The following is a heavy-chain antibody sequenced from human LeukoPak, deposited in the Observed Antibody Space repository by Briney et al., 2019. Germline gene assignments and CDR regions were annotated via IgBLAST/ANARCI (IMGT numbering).Heavy chain of an antibody. CDR2: IYYSGST. CDR3: ARAGDSSGTYYFDY. J-gene: IGHJ4*02. D-gene: IGHD6-19*01. CDR1: GGSVSSGSYY. Sequence: PSETLSLTCTVSGGSVSSGSYYWSWIRQPPGKGLEWSGDIYYSGSTNYNPSLKSRVTISVDTSKNQFSLKLSSVTAADTAVYYCARAGDSSGTYYFDYWGQGTLVTVSS. V-gene: IGHV4-61*01.